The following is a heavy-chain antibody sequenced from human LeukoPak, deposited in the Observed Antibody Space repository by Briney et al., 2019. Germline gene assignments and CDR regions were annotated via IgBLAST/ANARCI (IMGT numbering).Heavy chain of an antibody. J-gene: IGHJ3*02. Sequence: SGGSLRLSCAASGFTFSSYWMSWVRQAPGKGLEWVANIKQDGSEKYYVDSVKGRSTISRDNAKNSLYLQMNSLRAEDTAVYYCASLSSTYYYDSSGYHNAFDIWGQGTMVTVSS. D-gene: IGHD3-22*01. V-gene: IGHV3-7*03. CDR1: GFTFSSYW. CDR3: ASLSSTYYYDSSGYHNAFDI. CDR2: IKQDGSEK.